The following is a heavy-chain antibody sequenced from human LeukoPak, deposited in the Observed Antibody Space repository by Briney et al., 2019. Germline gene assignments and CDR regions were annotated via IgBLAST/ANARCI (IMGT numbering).Heavy chain of an antibody. D-gene: IGHD1-26*01. J-gene: IGHJ6*03. CDR1: GGSISSSSYY. CDR3: ARGPRGGRQYYYYYYMDV. Sequence: SETLSLTCTVSGGSISSSSYYWGWIRQPPGKGLEWIGEINHSGSTNYNPSLKSRVTISVDTSKNQFSLKLSSVTAADTAVYYCARGPRGGRQYYYYYYMDVWGKGTTVTVSS. CDR2: INHSGST. V-gene: IGHV4-39*07.